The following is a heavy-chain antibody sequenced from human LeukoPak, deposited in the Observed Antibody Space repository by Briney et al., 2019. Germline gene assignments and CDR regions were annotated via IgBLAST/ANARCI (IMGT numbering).Heavy chain of an antibody. CDR3: ARDSGYNYGPLDY. D-gene: IGHD5-18*01. V-gene: IGHV4-31*03. CDR2: ISNTGST. CDR1: GGSISSGDYY. Sequence: SQTLSLTCTVSGGSISSGDYYWSWIRRHPGKGLEWIGYISNTGSTYYNPSLKSRVTMSVDTSKNQFSLKLSSVTAADTAVYYCARDSGYNYGPLDYWGQGTLVTVSS. J-gene: IGHJ4*02.